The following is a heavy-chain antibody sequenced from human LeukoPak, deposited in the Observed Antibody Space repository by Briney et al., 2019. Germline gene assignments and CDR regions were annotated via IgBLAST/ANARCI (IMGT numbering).Heavy chain of an antibody. CDR2: ISPKSGGT. D-gene: IGHD5-18*01. Sequence: GASVRLSCKTSGYIFTDYYLHWVRQAPGQGPEWMGYISPKSGGTDRAQKFLGRVTMSTDTSINTDYMDLGTLRSDDTAVYFCARTVHADTGGYGQFDSWGQGTQVTVSS. V-gene: IGHV1-2*02. J-gene: IGHJ4*02. CDR3: ARTVHADTGGYGQFDS. CDR1: GYIFTDYY.